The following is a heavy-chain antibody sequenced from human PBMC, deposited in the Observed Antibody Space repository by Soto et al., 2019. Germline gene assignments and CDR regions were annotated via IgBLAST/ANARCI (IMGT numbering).Heavy chain of an antibody. V-gene: IGHV3-66*01. Sequence: GGSLRLSCAASGFTVSSNYMSWVRQAPGKGLEWVSVIYSGGSTYYADSVKGRFTISRDNSKNTLYLQMNSLRAEDTAVYYCARDRWDIVVVVAATHYYYYMDVWGKGTTVTVSS. CDR3: ARDRWDIVVVVAATHYYYYMDV. CDR2: IYSGGST. J-gene: IGHJ6*03. D-gene: IGHD2-15*01. CDR1: GFTVSSNY.